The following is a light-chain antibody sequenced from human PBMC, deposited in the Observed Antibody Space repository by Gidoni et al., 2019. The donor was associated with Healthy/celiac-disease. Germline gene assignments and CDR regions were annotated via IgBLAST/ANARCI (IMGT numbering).Light chain of an antibody. Sequence: EIVLTQSPGILSLSPGERATLSCRASQSVSSSYLAWYQQKPSQAPRLLIYGASSRATGIPDRFSGSGSGTDFTLTISRLEPEDFAVYYCQQYGISPGTFGQGTKVEIK. CDR1: QSVSSSY. CDR2: GAS. CDR3: QQYGISPGT. V-gene: IGKV3-20*01. J-gene: IGKJ1*01.